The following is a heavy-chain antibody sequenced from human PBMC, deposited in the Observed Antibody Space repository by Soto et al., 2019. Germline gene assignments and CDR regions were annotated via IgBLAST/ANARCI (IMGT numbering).Heavy chain of an antibody. J-gene: IGHJ5*02. CDR1: GGSISSGGYY. CDR3: ARDQLLQYNWFDP. D-gene: IGHD2-2*01. V-gene: IGHV4-31*03. CDR2: IYYSGST. Sequence: SETLSLTCTVSGGSISSGGYYWSWIRQHPGKGLEWIGYIYYSGSTYYNPSLKSRVTISVDTSKNQFSLKLSSVTAADTAVYYCARDQLLQYNWFDPWGQGTLVTVSS.